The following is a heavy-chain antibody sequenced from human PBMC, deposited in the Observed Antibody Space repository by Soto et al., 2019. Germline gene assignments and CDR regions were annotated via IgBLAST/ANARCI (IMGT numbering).Heavy chain of an antibody. V-gene: IGHV3-74*01. CDR1: GFTFSSYW. CDR3: ARDRPNPYYDILTGYYSYYYYGMDV. D-gene: IGHD3-9*01. J-gene: IGHJ6*02. CDR2: INSDGSST. Sequence: PGVSLRLSCAASGFTFSSYWMHWVRQAPGKGLVWVSRINSDGSSTSYADSVKGRFTISRDNAKNTLYLQMNSLRAEDTAVYYCARDRPNPYYDILTGYYSYYYYGMDVWGQGTTVTV.